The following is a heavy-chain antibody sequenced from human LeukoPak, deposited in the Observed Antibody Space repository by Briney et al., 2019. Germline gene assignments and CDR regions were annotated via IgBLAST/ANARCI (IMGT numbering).Heavy chain of an antibody. V-gene: IGHV4-34*01. J-gene: IGHJ4*02. D-gene: IGHD2-2*01. Sequence: SETLSLTCAVYGGSFSGYYWSWIRQPPGKGLEWIGEINHSGSTNYNPSLKSRVTISVDTSKNQFSLKLSSVTAADTAVYYCASGGYCSSTSCYRPFDYWGLGTLVTVSS. CDR2: INHSGST. CDR3: ASGGYCSSTSCYRPFDY. CDR1: GGSFSGYY.